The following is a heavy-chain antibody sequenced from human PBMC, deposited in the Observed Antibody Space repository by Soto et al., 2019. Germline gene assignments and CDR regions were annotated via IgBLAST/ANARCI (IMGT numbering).Heavy chain of an antibody. CDR2: INPYSGGA. CDR3: ARVIRGAYYNSPLDT. Sequence: VASVKVSCKASGGTFSSYAISWVRQAPGQGLEWMGWINPYSGGADYAQSFQGRVTMTRDTSISTVYMELSRLRFDDTAVYYCARVIRGAYYNSPLDTWGQGTVVTVSS. J-gene: IGHJ5*02. V-gene: IGHV1-2*02. CDR1: GGTFSSYA. D-gene: IGHD3-10*01.